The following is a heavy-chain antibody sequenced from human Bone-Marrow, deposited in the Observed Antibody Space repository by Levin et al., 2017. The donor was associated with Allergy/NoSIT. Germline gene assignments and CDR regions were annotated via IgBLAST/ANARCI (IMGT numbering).Heavy chain of an antibody. D-gene: IGHD4-17*01. V-gene: IGHV3-21*01. CDR2: ISSSSSYM. J-gene: IGHJ4*02. Sequence: AGESLKISCVVSGFTFRSYSMTWVRQAPGKGLEWVSSISSSSSYMFYTDLVKGRFTISRDNAKNSLYLQMSSLRAEDTAMYYCARDSHHGDNEFDSWGQGTLVTVSS. CDR3: ARDSHHGDNEFDS. CDR1: GFTFRSYS.